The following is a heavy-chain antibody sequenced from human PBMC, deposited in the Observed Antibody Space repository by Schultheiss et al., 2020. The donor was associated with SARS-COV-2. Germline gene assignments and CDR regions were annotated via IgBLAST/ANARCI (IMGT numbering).Heavy chain of an antibody. Sequence: SGPTLVKPTQTLTLTCTFSGFSLSTSGVGVGWIRQPPRKALEWLALIYWDDDKRYSPSLKNRLTITKDTSKNQVVLTLTNVDPMDAATYYCAHYYDSSGFVPTSRGFLAFDIWGQGTMVTVSS. CDR1: GFSLSTSGVG. CDR2: IYWDDDK. V-gene: IGHV2-5*02. D-gene: IGHD3-22*01. CDR3: AHYYDSSGFVPTSRGFLAFDI. J-gene: IGHJ3*02.